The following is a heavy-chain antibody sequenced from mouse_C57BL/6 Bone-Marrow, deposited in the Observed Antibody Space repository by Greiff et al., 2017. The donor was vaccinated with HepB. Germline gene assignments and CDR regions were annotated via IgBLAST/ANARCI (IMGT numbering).Heavy chain of an antibody. D-gene: IGHD1-1*01. CDR2: ISNLAYSI. V-gene: IGHV5-15*01. J-gene: IGHJ1*03. CDR1: GFTFSDYG. CDR3: ARKGDYYGSSYWYFDV. Sequence: EVQLVESGGGLVQPGGSLKLSCAASGFTFSDYGMAWVRQAPRKGLEWVAFISNLAYSIYYADTVTGRFTISRENAKNTLYLEMSSLRSEDTAMYYCARKGDYYGSSYWYFDVWGTGTTVTVSS.